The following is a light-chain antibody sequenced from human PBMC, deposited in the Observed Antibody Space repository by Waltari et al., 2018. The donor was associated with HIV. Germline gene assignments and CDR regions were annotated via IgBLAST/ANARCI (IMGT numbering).Light chain of an antibody. V-gene: IGLV1-44*01. Sequence: QSVLTQPPSASGTPGQRVTISCSGSSSNIGINAVNWYQQFPGPAPNLRIYSKNQRPSGSPDLFSGPKSGTSASLAISGLQSEDEADYYCAAWDDSLNGLVFGTGTKVTVL. CDR1: SSNIGINA. J-gene: IGLJ1*01. CDR3: AAWDDSLNGLV. CDR2: SKN.